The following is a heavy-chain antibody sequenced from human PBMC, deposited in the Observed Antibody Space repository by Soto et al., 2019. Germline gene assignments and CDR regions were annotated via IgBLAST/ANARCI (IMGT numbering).Heavy chain of an antibody. CDR2: IDPRDSYT. V-gene: IGHV5-10-1*01. CDR3: ARLYCSSSTCDSWFDP. CDR1: GYTFTTSW. Sequence: GESLKISCTGFGYTFTTSWISWVRQMPGRGLEWMGRIDPRDSYTNYSPSFQGHVTISVDKSISTAYLQWGSLKASDTAMYYCARLYCSSSTCDSWFDPWGQGTLVTVSS. J-gene: IGHJ5*02. D-gene: IGHD2-2*01.